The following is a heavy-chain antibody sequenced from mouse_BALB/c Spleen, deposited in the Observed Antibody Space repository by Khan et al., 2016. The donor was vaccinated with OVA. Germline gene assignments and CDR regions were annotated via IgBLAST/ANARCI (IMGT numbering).Heavy chain of an antibody. CDR2: INPSNGYT. CDR3: VRDGAYHKNDGWFAY. CDR1: GYTFTSYT. J-gene: IGHJ3*01. Sequence: QVQLQQSGAELARPGASVKMSCKASGYTFTSYTIHWIKKRPGQGLEWIGYINPSNGYTNYNQNFKDKATLTTDKSSTTAYLQLNSLTSDDSADCKCVRDGAYHKNDGWFAYWGQGTLVTVSA. V-gene: IGHV1-4*01. D-gene: IGHD2-14*01.